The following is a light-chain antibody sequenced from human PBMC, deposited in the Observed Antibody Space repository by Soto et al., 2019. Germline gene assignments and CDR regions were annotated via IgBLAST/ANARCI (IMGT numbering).Light chain of an antibody. CDR1: QSVSSYY. CDR2: GAS. CDR3: QQYGSSPRT. V-gene: IGKV3-20*01. Sequence: EIVLTQSPGTLSLSPGKRATLSCRASQSVSSYYLAWFQQKPGQPPRLLIYGASIRATGIPDRFSGSGSGTDFTLTISRLEPEDFAVYYCQQYGSSPRTFGQGTKVDMK. J-gene: IGKJ1*01.